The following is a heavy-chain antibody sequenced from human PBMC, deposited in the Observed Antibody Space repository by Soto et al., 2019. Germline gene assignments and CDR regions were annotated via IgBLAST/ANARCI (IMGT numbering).Heavy chain of an antibody. J-gene: IGHJ4*02. CDR1: GFTFSSYS. CDR2: ISSSSSYI. CDR3: ARDIAAAGTGDC. V-gene: IGHV3-21*01. D-gene: IGHD6-13*01. Sequence: PGGSLRLSCAASGFTFSSYSMNWVRQAPGKGLEWVSSISSSSSYIYYADSVKGRFTISRDNAKNSLHLQMNSLRAEDTAVYYCARDIAAAGTGDCWGQGTLVTVPQ.